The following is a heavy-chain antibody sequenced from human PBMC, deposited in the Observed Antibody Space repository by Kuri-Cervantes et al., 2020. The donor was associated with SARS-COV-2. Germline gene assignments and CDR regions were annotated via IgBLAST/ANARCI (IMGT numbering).Heavy chain of an antibody. V-gene: IGHV4-30-2*01. CDR3: ARQPGIDDASDI. CDR2: IFHSGSA. J-gene: IGHJ3*02. CDR1: GGSISSGDYY. Sequence: SETLSLTCTVSGGSISSGDYYWNWFRQPPGKGLEWIGYIFHSGSAYYNPSLKSRVTISIDKSKNQFSLKLSSVTAADTAMFYCARQPGIDDASDIWGQGTMVTVSS. D-gene: IGHD7-27*01.